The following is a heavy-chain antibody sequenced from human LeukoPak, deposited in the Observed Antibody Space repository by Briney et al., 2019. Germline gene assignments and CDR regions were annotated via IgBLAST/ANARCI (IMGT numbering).Heavy chain of an antibody. J-gene: IGHJ5*02. CDR1: GFTFTNYA. CDR3: AKGAEIDL. V-gene: IGHV3-23*01. CDR2: VTGPGDTT. D-gene: IGHD3-16*01. Sequence: GGSLRLSCATSGFTFTNYAMNWVRHAPGKGLEWVSAVTGPGDTTYYADSVKGRFFMSREDSKTTVYLQMNSLRAEDTAIYYCAKGAEIDLWGQGTLVILSS.